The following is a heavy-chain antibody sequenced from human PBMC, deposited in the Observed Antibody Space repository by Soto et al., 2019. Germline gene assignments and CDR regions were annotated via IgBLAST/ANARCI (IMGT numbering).Heavy chain of an antibody. Sequence: ASVKVSCKASGYTFTSYGISWVRQAPGQGLEWMGWISAYNGNTNYAQKLQGRVTMTTDTSTSTAYMELRSLRSDDTAVYYCAREVAGVYYYYGMDVWDQGTTVTVSS. CDR1: GYTFTSYG. J-gene: IGHJ6*02. D-gene: IGHD6-19*01. CDR2: ISAYNGNT. CDR3: AREVAGVYYYYGMDV. V-gene: IGHV1-18*04.